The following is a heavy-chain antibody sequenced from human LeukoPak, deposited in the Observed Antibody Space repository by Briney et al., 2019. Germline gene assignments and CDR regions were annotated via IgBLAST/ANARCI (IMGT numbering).Heavy chain of an antibody. V-gene: IGHV3-30*02. CDR3: ARAPDSVPVAIGY. CDR1: GFTFSTYG. J-gene: IGHJ4*02. D-gene: IGHD2-2*02. CDR2: IRYDGSNE. Sequence: GGSLRLSCAASGFTFSTYGLHWVRQAPGKGLEWVALIRYDGSNEYYADSVKGRFTISRDNSKNMLYLQMDSLRPEDTAMYYCARAPDSVPVAIGYWGQGTLVTVSS.